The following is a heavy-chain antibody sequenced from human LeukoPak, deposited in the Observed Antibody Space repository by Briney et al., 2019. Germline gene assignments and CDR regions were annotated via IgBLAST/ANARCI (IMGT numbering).Heavy chain of an antibody. D-gene: IGHD2-15*01. CDR2: IYSGGST. CDR1: GFTVSTNY. Sequence: GGSLRLSCSTSGFTVSTNYMNWVRQAPGKGLEWVSVIYSGGSTYYADSVKGRFTISRDNLRNTVHLEMNSLRAEDTAVYYCARMDVGEVCMDAWGKGTTVTVSS. V-gene: IGHV3-66*01. CDR3: ARMDVGEVCMDA. J-gene: IGHJ6*03.